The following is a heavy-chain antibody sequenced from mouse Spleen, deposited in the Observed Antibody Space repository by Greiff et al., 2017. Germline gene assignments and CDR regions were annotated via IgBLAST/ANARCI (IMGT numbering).Heavy chain of an antibody. J-gene: IGHJ1*01. CDR1: GYSITSGYY. Sequence: EVHLVESGPGLVKPSQSLSLTCSVTGYSITSGYYWNWIRQFPGNKLEWMGYISYDGSNNYNPSLKNRISITRDTSKNQFFLKLNSVTTEDTATYYCARRGHDGPYWYFDVWGAGTTVTVSS. D-gene: IGHD2-3*01. CDR3: ARRGHDGPYWYFDV. CDR2: ISYDGSN. V-gene: IGHV3-6*01.